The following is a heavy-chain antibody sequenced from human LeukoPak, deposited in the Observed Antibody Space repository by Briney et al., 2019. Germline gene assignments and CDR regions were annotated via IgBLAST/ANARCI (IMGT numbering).Heavy chain of an antibody. Sequence: ASVKVSCKASGYTFTGYYMHWVRQAPGQGLEWMGRINPNSGATNYAQRFQGRVTLTRDTSINIAYMELSRLTSDDTAVYYCARDLPFEDWGQGTLVTVSS. V-gene: IGHV1-2*06. CDR3: ARDLPFED. J-gene: IGHJ4*02. CDR2: INPNSGAT. CDR1: GYTFTGYY. D-gene: IGHD2/OR15-2a*01.